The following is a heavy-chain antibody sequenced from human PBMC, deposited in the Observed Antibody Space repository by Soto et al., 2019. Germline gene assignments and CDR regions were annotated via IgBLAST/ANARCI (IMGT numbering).Heavy chain of an antibody. CDR3: ARLDFRMNWFDP. J-gene: IGHJ5*02. Sequence: SETLSLTCTVSGGSISSGGYYWSWIRQHPGKGLEWIGYIYYSGTTYYNPSLKSRVTIPVDTSKNQSSLKLSSVTAADTAVYYCARLDFRMNWFDPWGQGTLVTVSS. CDR2: IYYSGTT. CDR1: GGSISSGGYY. V-gene: IGHV4-31*03. D-gene: IGHD3-3*01.